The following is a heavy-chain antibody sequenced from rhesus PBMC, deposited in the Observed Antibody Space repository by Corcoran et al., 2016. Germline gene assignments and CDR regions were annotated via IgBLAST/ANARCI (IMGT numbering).Heavy chain of an antibody. V-gene: IGHV3S5*01. CDR2: ISNSGGST. J-gene: IGHJ4*01. CDR3: AIRGSTSLFDY. CDR1: GLPFSSYD. Sequence: EVQLVESGGGLVQPGGSLRLSCAASGLPFSSYDINWVRKDPGKGLEWVSYISNSGGSTYYADSVKGRFTISRDNSKNTLSLQMNSLRAEDTAVYYCAIRGSTSLFDYWGQGVLVTVSS. D-gene: IGHD1-44*01.